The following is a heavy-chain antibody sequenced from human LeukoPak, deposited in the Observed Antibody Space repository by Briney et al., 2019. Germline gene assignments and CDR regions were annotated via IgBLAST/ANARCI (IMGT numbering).Heavy chain of an antibody. J-gene: IGHJ6*02. D-gene: IGHD3-3*01. Sequence: PVNVSCKASGGTFSSYAISWVRQAPGQGLEWMGGIIPIFGTANYAQKFQGRVTITADESTSTAYMELSSLRSEDTAVYYCARALSLWSGYSYYYYGMDVWGQGTTVTVSS. CDR2: IIPIFGTA. V-gene: IGHV1-69*13. CDR1: GGTFSSYA. CDR3: ARALSLWSGYSYYYYGMDV.